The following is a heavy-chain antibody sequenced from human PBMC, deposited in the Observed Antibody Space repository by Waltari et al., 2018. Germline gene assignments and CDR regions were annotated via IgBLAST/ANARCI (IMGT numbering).Heavy chain of an antibody. V-gene: IGHV3-30-3*01. CDR3: ARDRGSSGWYALDY. CDR2: ISYDGSNK. Sequence: QVQLVESGGGVVQPGRSLRLSCAASGFTFSSYAMHWVRQAPGKGLEWVAVISYDGSNKYYADSGKGRFTISRDNSKNTLYLQMNSLRAEDTAVYYCARDRGSSGWYALDYWGQGTLVTVSS. D-gene: IGHD6-19*01. CDR1: GFTFSSYA. J-gene: IGHJ4*02.